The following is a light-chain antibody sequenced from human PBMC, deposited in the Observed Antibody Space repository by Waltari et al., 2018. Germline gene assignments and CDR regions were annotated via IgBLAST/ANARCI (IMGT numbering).Light chain of an antibody. CDR1: QSIKSW. CDR2: DGT. Sequence: DIQMTQSPSTLSASVGDRVTLTCRASQSIKSWLAWYQQKPGKAPKLLIYDGTSLESGVPSRFSGSESGTEFTLTVSSLQPDDFATYYCQQYHKYPYTFGQGTKLEIK. CDR3: QQYHKYPYT. J-gene: IGKJ2*01. V-gene: IGKV1-5*01.